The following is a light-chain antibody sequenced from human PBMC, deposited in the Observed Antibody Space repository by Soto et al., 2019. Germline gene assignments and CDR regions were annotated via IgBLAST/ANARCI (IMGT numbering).Light chain of an antibody. CDR1: QSVSSN. CDR2: GAS. CDR3: QQCNNWPPLT. Sequence: EIVMTQSPATLSASPGERATLSCRASQSVSSNLAWYQQKPGQAPRLLIYGASTRATGIPARFSGSGSGTEFTLTISSLQSEDFAVYYCQQCNNWPPLTFGGGTKVEIK. V-gene: IGKV3-15*01. J-gene: IGKJ4*01.